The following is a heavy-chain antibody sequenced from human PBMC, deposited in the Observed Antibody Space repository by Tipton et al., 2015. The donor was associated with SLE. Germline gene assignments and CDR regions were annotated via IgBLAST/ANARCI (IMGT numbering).Heavy chain of an antibody. CDR1: GFTFSNYG. V-gene: IGHV3-33*08. CDR3: AIGTGGSSGRLDPYFDY. J-gene: IGHJ4*02. CDR2: IWYDGSSK. D-gene: IGHD6-19*01. Sequence: SLRLSCVASGFTFSNYGMHWVRQAPGKGLEWVALIWYDGSSKYYVDSVKGRFTISRDNSKNTLYLQMNRLRDDDTAVYYCAIGTGGSSGRLDPYFDYWGQGVLVTVSS.